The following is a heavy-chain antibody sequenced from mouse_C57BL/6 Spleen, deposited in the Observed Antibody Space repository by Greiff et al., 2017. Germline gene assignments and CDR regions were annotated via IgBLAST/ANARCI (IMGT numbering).Heavy chain of an antibody. D-gene: IGHD1-1*01. CDR3: ARKGVYGSSYDWYFDV. V-gene: IGHV1-82*01. CDR1: GYAFSSSW. J-gene: IGHJ1*03. CDR2: IYPGDGDT. Sequence: VQLQQSGPELVKPGASVKISCKASGYAFSSSWMNWVKQRPGKGLEWIGRIYPGDGDTNYNGKFKGKATLTADKSSSTAYMQLSSLTSEDSAVYFCARKGVYGSSYDWYFDVWGTGTTVTVSS.